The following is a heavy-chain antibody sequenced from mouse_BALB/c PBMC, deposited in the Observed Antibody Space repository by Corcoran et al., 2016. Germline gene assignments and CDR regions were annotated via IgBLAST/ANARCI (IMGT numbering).Heavy chain of an antibody. D-gene: IGHD4-1*01. CDR2: IDTANGNT. J-gene: IGHJ1*01. CDR3: ANWDWYFDV. V-gene: IGHV14-3*02. Sequence: EVQLQQSGAELVKPGASVKLSCTASGFNIKDTYMHWVKQRPEQGLEWIGRIDTANGNTKYDTKFQGKATITADTSSNTAYLQLSSLTSEDTAVYYCANWDWYFDVWGAGTTVTVSS. CDR1: GFNIKDTY.